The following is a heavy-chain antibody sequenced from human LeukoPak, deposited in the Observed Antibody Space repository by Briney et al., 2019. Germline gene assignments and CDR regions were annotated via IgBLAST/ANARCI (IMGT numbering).Heavy chain of an antibody. CDR1: GDSFTSVTDY. Sequence: PSETLSLTCTVSGDSFTSVTDYWAWIRQPPGKGLEWIASGDYSGGTYYNPSLESRVAISADMSKNQISLKMNSVTAADTAVYYCAREQLATLGYWGQGTLVIVSS. CDR3: AREQLATLGY. CDR2: GDYSGGT. D-gene: IGHD1-1*01. J-gene: IGHJ4*02. V-gene: IGHV4-39*07.